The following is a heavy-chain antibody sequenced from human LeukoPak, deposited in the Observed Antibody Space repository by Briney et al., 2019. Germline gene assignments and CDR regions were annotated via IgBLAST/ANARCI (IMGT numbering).Heavy chain of an antibody. D-gene: IGHD2-2*01. V-gene: IGHV4-34*01. J-gene: IGHJ5*02. CDR2: INHSGST. CDR1: GGSFSGYY. CDR3: ARGPSNADIVVVPAAIGWFDP. Sequence: SETLSLTCAVYGGSFSGYYWSWIRQPPGKGLEWIGEINHSGSTNYNPSLKSRVTISVDTSKNQFSLTLSSVTAADTAVYYCARGPSNADIVVVPAAIGWFDPWGQGTLVTVSS.